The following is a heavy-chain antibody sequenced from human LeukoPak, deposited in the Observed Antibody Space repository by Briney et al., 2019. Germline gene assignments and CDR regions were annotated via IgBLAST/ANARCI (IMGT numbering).Heavy chain of an antibody. J-gene: IGHJ3*02. Sequence: PGGSLRLSCAASGFTFSSYWMSWVRQAPGKGLVWVSQINGDGSSTYYADSVKGRFTTSRDNAKNTLSLQMNSLRAEDTAVYYCAKDIRITIFGVANEGAFDIWGQGTMVTVSS. CDR1: GFTFSSYW. CDR2: INGDGSST. D-gene: IGHD3-3*01. CDR3: AKDIRITIFGVANEGAFDI. V-gene: IGHV3-23*01.